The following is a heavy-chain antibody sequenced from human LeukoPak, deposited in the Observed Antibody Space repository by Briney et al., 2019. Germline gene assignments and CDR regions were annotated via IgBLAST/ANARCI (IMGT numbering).Heavy chain of an antibody. CDR1: GGSISSSSYY. J-gene: IGHJ6*03. Sequence: SETLSLTCTVSGGSISSSSYYWGWIRQPPGKGLEWIGSIYYSGSTYYNPSLKSRVTISVDTSKNQFSLKLSSVTAADTAVYYCTRDQSDFWSGYYGDYYYMDVWGKGTTVTVSS. D-gene: IGHD3-3*01. CDR2: IYYSGST. CDR3: TRDQSDFWSGYYGDYYYMDV. V-gene: IGHV4-39*07.